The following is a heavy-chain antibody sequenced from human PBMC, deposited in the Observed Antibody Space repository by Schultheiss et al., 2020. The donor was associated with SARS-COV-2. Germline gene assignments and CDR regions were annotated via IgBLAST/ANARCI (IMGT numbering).Heavy chain of an antibody. J-gene: IGHJ4*02. V-gene: IGHV3-21*04. Sequence: GGSLRLSCAASGFTFSSYSMNWVRQAPGKGLEWVSSISSSSSYIYYADSVKGRFTISRDNAKNSLYLQMNSLRAEDTAVYYCAKDRAITYYYGSGDYWGQGTLVTVSS. CDR2: ISSSSSYI. CDR3: AKDRAITYYYGSGDY. D-gene: IGHD3-10*01. CDR1: GFTFSSYS.